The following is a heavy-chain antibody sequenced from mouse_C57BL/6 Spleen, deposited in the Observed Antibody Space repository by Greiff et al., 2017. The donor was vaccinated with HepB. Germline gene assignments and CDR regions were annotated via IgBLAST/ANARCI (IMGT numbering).Heavy chain of an antibody. J-gene: IGHJ3*01. D-gene: IGHD1-1*01. V-gene: IGHV5-17*01. CDR3: ARPYYYGKVWAY. CDR2: ISSGSSTI. Sequence: EVQLVESGGGLVKPGGSLKLSCAAPGFTFSDYGMHWVRQAPEKGLAWVAYISSGSSTIYYADTVKGRFTISRDKAKNTLCLQMTSLRSEDTAMYYCARPYYYGKVWAYGGQGTLVTVSA. CDR1: GFTFSDYG.